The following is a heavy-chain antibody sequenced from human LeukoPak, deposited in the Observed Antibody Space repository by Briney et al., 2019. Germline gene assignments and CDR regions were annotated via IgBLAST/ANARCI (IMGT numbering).Heavy chain of an antibody. CDR2: ISSSGSTI. CDR3: AEVHITMIRGINSFDY. V-gene: IGHV3-48*03. D-gene: IGHD3-10*01. Sequence: PGGSLRLSCAASGFTFRSYEMNWVRQAPGKGLEWVSYISSSGSTIYYADSVRGRFTISRDNAKNSVHLQMNSLRAEDTAVYYCAEVHITMIRGINSFDYWGQGTLVTVSS. J-gene: IGHJ4*02. CDR1: GFTFRSYE.